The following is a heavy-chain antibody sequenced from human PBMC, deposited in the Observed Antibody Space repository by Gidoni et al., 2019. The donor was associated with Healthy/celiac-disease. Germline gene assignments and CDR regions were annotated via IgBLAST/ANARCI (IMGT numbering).Heavy chain of an antibody. CDR3: AKRHGDYSYFDY. Sequence: EVQLLESGGGLVQPGGSLRLSCAASGFPFSSYAMSWVRQAPGKGLEWVSAISGSGGSTYYADSVKGRFTISRDNSKNTLYLQMNSLRAEDTAVYYCAKRHGDYSYFDYWGQGTLVTVSS. CDR1: GFPFSSYA. CDR2: ISGSGGST. V-gene: IGHV3-23*01. J-gene: IGHJ4*02. D-gene: IGHD4-17*01.